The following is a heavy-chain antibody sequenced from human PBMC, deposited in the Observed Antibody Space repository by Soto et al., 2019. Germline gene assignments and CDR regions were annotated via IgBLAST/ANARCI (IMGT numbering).Heavy chain of an antibody. Sequence: ASVKVSCKASGYTFPNFGISWVRQAPGQGLEWMGWISAYNGNTNYAQKFQGRVTMTTDTSTSTAYMELRSLRSDDTAVYYCARGGNYYDSSGYYWAQVSDYWGQGTLVTVSS. CDR3: ARGGNYYDSSGYYWAQVSDY. CDR2: ISAYNGNT. V-gene: IGHV1-18*01. CDR1: GYTFPNFG. D-gene: IGHD3-22*01. J-gene: IGHJ4*02.